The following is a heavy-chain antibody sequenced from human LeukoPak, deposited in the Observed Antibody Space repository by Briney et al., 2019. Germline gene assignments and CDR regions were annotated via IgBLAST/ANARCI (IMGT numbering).Heavy chain of an antibody. CDR2: IYTSGST. V-gene: IGHV4-4*09. CDR1: GGSISSYY. Sequence: PSETLSLTCTVSGGSISSYYWSWIRQPPGKGLEWIGYIYTSGSTNYNPSLKSRVTISVDTSKNQFSLKLSSVTAADTAVYYWARQLFEDTGKRPLGYNYMDVWGKGTTVTVSS. CDR3: ARQLFEDTGKRPLGYNYMDV. J-gene: IGHJ6*03. D-gene: IGHD5-18*01.